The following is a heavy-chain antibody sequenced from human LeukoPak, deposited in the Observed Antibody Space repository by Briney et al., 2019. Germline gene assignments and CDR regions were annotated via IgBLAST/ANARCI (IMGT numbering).Heavy chain of an antibody. D-gene: IGHD5-12*01. J-gene: IGHJ4*02. Sequence: PSETLSLTCAVYGGSFSGYYWNWIRQPPGKGLEWIGEINHSGSTNYNPSLKSRVTISADTSKNQFSLKLSSVTAADTAVYYCARGRGVATRDFDYWGQGTLVTVSS. CDR1: GGSFSGYY. CDR3: ARGRGVATRDFDY. CDR2: INHSGST. V-gene: IGHV4-34*01.